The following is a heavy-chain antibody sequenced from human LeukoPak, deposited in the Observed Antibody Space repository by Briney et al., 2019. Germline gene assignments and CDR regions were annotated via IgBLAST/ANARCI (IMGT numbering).Heavy chain of an antibody. CDR1: GYTFTSYD. V-gene: IGHV1-8*03. CDR3: ARGQRITIFGVVRYFYMDV. D-gene: IGHD3-3*01. CDR2: MNPNSGNT. Sequence: ASVKVSCKASGYTFTSYDINWVRQATGQGLEWMGWMNPNSGNTGYAQKFQGRVTITRNTSISTAYMELSSLSSEDTAVYYCARGQRITIFGVVRYFYMDVWGKGTTVTVSS. J-gene: IGHJ6*03.